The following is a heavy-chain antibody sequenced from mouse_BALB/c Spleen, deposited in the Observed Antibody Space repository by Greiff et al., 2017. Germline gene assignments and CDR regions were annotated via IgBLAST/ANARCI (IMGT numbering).Heavy chain of an antibody. CDR1: GFTFSSYA. CDR2: ISSGGSYT. J-gene: IGHJ3*01. CDR3: ARLGGNYWFAY. V-gene: IGHV5-9-4*01. Sequence: EVQLVESGGGLVKPGGSLKLSCAASGFTFSSYAMSWVRQSPEKRLEWVAEISSGGSYTYYPDTVTGQFTISRDNAKNTLYLEMSSLRSEDTAMYYCARLGGNYWFAYWGQGTLVTVSA. D-gene: IGHD2-1*01.